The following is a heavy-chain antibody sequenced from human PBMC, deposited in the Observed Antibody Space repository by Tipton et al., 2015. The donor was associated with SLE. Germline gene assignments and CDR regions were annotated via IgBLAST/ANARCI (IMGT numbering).Heavy chain of an antibody. D-gene: IGHD6-19*01. CDR3: ARDAVAGTLGYFDY. V-gene: IGHV3-30*04. J-gene: IGHJ4*02. CDR2: ISYDGSNK. Sequence: SLRLSCAASGFTFSSYAMHWVRQAPGKGLEWVAVISYDGSNKYYADSVKGRFTISRDNSKNTLYVRMNSLRAEDTAVNYCARDAVAGTLGYFDYWGQGTLVTVSS. CDR1: GFTFSSYA.